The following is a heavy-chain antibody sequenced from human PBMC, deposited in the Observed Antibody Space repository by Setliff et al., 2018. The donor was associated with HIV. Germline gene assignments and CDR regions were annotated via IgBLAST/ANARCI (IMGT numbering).Heavy chain of an antibody. V-gene: IGHV4-31*03. J-gene: IGHJ6*03. D-gene: IGHD6-19*01. CDR2: ILYSGST. CDR1: GGSLSSGGYY. Sequence: SETLSLTCTVSGGSLSSGGYYWSWIRQYPGKGLEWFGYILYSGSTYYNPSLKSRVTISVDTSKNQFSLKLSSVTAADTAVYYCARGATVAGMSYYSYYMDVWGKGTTVTV. CDR3: ARGATVAGMSYYSYYMDV.